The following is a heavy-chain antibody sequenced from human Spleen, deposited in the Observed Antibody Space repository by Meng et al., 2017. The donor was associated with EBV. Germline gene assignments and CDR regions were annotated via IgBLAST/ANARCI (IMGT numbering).Heavy chain of an antibody. D-gene: IGHD1-26*01. Sequence: QVQLQQSGPGLVKPSPTLPLTFAISGDSASSNSAAWNWIRQSPSRGLEWLGRTYYRSKWSNHYAVSVKSRITINPDTSKNQFSLHLNSVTPEDTAVYYCARDLEGAMNPWGQGTLVTVS. V-gene: IGHV6-1*01. J-gene: IGHJ5*02. CDR3: ARDLEGAMNP. CDR2: TYYRSKWSN. CDR1: GDSASSNSAA.